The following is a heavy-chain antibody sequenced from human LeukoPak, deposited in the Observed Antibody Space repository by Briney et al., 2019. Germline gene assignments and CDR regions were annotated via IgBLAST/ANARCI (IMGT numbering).Heavy chain of an antibody. D-gene: IGHD7-27*01. CDR1: GFTFGDYA. CDR3: GRFTRSGDSVY. V-gene: IGHV3-7*04. Sequence: PGRSLRLSCTASGFTFGDYAMSWVRQAPGKGLEWVANIKQDGSEKQYVDSVKGRFAISRDNAENSLYLQMNSLKAEDTAVYYCGRFTRSGDSVYWGQGTLVTVSS. CDR2: IKQDGSEK. J-gene: IGHJ4*02.